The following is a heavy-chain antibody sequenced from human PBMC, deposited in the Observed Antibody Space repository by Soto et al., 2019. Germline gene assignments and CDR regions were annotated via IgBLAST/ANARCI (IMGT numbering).Heavy chain of an antibody. V-gene: IGHV3-9*01. CDR1: GFTFEDYA. CDR3: VKEKSSHRDSSFPFKDDFDI. J-gene: IGHJ3*02. CDR2: ITWSSNKV. D-gene: IGHD2-2*01. Sequence: GGSLRLSCAASGFTFEDYAMHWVRQAPGKGLEWVSGITWSSNKVGYADSVKGRFTIPRDNAKNSLYLQMSSLRPEDAALYYCVKEKSSHRDSSFPFKDDFDIWGQGTKVTV.